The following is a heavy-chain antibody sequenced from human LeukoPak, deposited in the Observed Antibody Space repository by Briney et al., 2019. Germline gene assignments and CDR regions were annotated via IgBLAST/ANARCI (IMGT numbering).Heavy chain of an antibody. Sequence: ASVKLTCNASAATFSNYGNSWVRQAHAPGVEWMGRIIPFFGTTNYAHKFQGRVTISADRSTSTAYMELSSLRSEDTAVYYCVRTISGGCDWGQGTLVTVSS. J-gene: IGHJ4*02. D-gene: IGHD6-19*01. CDR3: VRTISGGCD. V-gene: IGHV1-69*06. CDR2: IIPFFGTT. CDR1: AATFSNYG.